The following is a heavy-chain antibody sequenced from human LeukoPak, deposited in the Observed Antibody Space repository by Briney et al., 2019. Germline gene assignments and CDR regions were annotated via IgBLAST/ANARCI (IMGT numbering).Heavy chain of an antibody. CDR2: ISGSGGST. CDR1: GFTFSSYS. Sequence: PGGSLRLSCAASGFTFSSYSMNWVRQAPGKGLEWVSAISGSGGSTYYADSVKGRFAISRDNSKNTLYLQMNSLRAEDTAVYYCAKDLWTRSSSSGPLGYWGQGTLVTVSS. V-gene: IGHV3-23*01. CDR3: AKDLWTRSSSSGPLGY. D-gene: IGHD6-6*01. J-gene: IGHJ4*02.